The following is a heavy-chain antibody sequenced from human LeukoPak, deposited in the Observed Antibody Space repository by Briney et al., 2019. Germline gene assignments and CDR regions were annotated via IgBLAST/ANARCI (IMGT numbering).Heavy chain of an antibody. J-gene: IGHJ4*02. CDR2: IYYSGST. D-gene: IGHD3-22*01. CDR3: ARLDSNYYDSSGYFDY. CDR1: GGSISSSNW. V-gene: IGHV4-4*02. Sequence: SGTLSLTWAVSGGSISSSNWWSWVRQPPGQGLEWIGSIYYSGSTYYNPSLKSRVTISVDTSKNQFSLKLSSVTAADTAVYYCARLDSNYYDSSGYFDYWGQGTLVTVSS.